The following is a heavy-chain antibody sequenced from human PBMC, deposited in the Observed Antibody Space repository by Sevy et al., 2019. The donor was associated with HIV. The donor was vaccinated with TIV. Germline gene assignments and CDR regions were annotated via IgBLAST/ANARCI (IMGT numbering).Heavy chain of an antibody. D-gene: IGHD2-2*01. CDR1: GGSINSGNYY. Sequence: SETLSLTCTVSGGSINSGNYYWSCIRQPAGKGLEWIGRIYTSGSTNYNPSLKSRVTISVDTSKNQFSLKLSSVTAADTAVYYCARESGDCSSTSCYEGVFDYWGQGTLVTVSS. J-gene: IGHJ4*02. CDR2: IYTSGST. V-gene: IGHV4-61*02. CDR3: ARESGDCSSTSCYEGVFDY.